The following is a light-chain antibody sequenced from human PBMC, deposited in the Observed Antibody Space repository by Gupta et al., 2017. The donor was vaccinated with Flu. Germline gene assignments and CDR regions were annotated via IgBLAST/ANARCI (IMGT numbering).Light chain of an antibody. CDR2: WAS. Sequence: KCKSSRTLLYSVNNENYLAWYQHKAGQPPKALIYWASNRESGVPDRFTGSGSGTDFTLTITNVQAEDAAVYYCQQYYDAPYSFGQGTKLEI. V-gene: IGKV4-1*01. CDR1: RTLLYSVNNENY. J-gene: IGKJ2*01. CDR3: QQYYDAPYS.